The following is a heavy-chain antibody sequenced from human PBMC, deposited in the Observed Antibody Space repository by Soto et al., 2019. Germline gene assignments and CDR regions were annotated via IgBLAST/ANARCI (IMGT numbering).Heavy chain of an antibody. CDR2: ISSSSTI. J-gene: IGHJ4*02. Sequence: EVQLVESGGGLVQPGGSLRLSCAASGFTFSSYSMNWVRQAPGKGLEWVSYISSSSTIYYADSVKGRFTISRDNAKNSLYLQMNSLRAEDTAVYYCARDGRKYNWNDADYWGQGTLVTVSS. CDR3: ARDGRKYNWNDADY. D-gene: IGHD1-20*01. V-gene: IGHV3-48*01. CDR1: GFTFSSYS.